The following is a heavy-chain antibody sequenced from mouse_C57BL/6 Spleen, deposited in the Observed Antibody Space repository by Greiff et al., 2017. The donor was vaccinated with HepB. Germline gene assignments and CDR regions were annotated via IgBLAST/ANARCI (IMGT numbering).Heavy chain of an antibody. V-gene: IGHV1-54*01. CDR2: INPGSGGT. Sequence: QVQLQQSGAELVRPGPSVKVSCKASGYAFTNYLIEWVKQRPGQGLEWIGVINPGSGGTNYNEKFKGKATLTADKSSSTAYMQLSSLTSEDSAVYFCARNDYDAVDYWGQGTTLTVSS. J-gene: IGHJ2*01. D-gene: IGHD2-4*01. CDR1: GYAFTNYL. CDR3: ARNDYDAVDY.